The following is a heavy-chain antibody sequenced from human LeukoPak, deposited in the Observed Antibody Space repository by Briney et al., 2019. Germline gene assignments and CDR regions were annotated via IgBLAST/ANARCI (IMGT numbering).Heavy chain of an antibody. Sequence: SETLSLTCTVSGGSISSSSYYWGWIRQPPGKGLEWIGSIYYSGSTYYNPSLKSRVTISVDTSKNQFSLKLSSVTAADTAVYYCARNPHDYGDYSHFDYWGQGTLVTVSS. CDR2: IYYSGST. CDR3: ARNPHDYGDYSHFDY. V-gene: IGHV4-39*01. CDR1: GGSISSSSYY. D-gene: IGHD4-17*01. J-gene: IGHJ4*02.